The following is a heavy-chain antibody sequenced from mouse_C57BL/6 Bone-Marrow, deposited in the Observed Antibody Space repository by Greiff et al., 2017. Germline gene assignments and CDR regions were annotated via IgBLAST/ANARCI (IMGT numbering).Heavy chain of an antibody. V-gene: IGHV2-5*01. CDR1: GFSLTSYG. CDR2: IWRGGST. J-gene: IGHJ4*01. D-gene: IGHD2-5*01. Sequence: VQLQQSGPGLVQPSQSLSITCTVSGFSLTSYGVHWVRQSPGKGLEWLGVIWRGGSTDYNAAFMSRLSITKDNSKSQVCFKMNSLQADDTAIYYCAKNGHYSNRYYAMDYWGQGTSVTVSS. CDR3: AKNGHYSNRYYAMDY.